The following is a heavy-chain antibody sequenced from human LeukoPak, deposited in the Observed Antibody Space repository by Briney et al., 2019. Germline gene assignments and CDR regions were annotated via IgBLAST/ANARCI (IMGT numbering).Heavy chain of an antibody. V-gene: IGHV3-7*01. D-gene: IGHD2-21*02. Sequence: GAPRLSCAASGFTFSDYYMRLGRQAPGEGVEVVAKIGADGSEGYYVDSVKGRFTISRDNPDYSLYLQLNSLRAEDTAVYYCAREDRLHYFDLWGQGTLVTVSS. J-gene: IGHJ4*02. CDR3: AREDRLHYFDL. CDR2: IGADGSEG. CDR1: GFTFSDYY.